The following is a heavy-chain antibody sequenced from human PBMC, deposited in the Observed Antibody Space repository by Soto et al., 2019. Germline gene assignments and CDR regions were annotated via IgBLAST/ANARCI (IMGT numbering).Heavy chain of an antibody. J-gene: IGHJ6*02. CDR3: ARDKDRLQLGGKYYFILDV. V-gene: IGHV1-69*12. CDR1: GGTFRTSA. D-gene: IGHD1-1*01. Sequence: QVQLVQSGAQVKKPGSSVKVSCKASGGTFRTSAISWVRQAPGQGLEWVGGIMPVFRRPKYAQNFQDRVTITADESTSTAYMELNSLKSDDTAVYYCARDKDRLQLGGKYYFILDVWGQGTAVTVSS. CDR2: IMPVFRRP.